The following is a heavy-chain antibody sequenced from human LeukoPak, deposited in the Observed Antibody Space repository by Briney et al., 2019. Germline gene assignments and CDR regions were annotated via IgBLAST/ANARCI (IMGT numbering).Heavy chain of an antibody. CDR1: GGSISTYY. CDR2: INTSGST. Sequence: PSETLSLTCSVSGGSISTYYWTWIRQSAGKGLEWIGRINTSGSTTYNPSLKSRVTMSVDTSENQFSLKLSSVTAADTAVYYCARDRGNYDFWSGYGWGLEYWGQGTRVTVSS. CDR3: ARDRGNYDFWSGYGWGLEY. V-gene: IGHV4-4*07. D-gene: IGHD3-3*01. J-gene: IGHJ4*02.